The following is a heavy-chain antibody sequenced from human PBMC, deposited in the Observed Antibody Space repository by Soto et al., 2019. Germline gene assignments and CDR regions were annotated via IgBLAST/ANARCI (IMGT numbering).Heavy chain of an antibody. Sequence: SLRASGTPSGFTFSSYEMNWVRQAPWKGLEGVSYISSSGSTIYYADYVKGRFTISRDNAKNSLYLQMNSLRAEDTDVYYCARRRIQLWRYGMDVWGQGTKVTVYS. J-gene: IGHJ6*02. CDR1: GFTFSSYE. CDR2: ISSSGSTI. V-gene: IGHV3-48*03. CDR3: ARRRIQLWRYGMDV. D-gene: IGHD5-18*01.